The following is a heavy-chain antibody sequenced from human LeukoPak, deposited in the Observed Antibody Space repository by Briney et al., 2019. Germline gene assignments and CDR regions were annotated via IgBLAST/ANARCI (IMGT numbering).Heavy chain of an antibody. CDR1: GYTFTSYG. D-gene: IGHD3-22*01. CDR2: ISANNGNT. V-gene: IGHV1-18*01. Sequence: ASVKVSCKASGYTFTSYGISWVRQAPGQGLEWMGWISANNGNTNYAQKLQGRVTMTTDTSTSTAYMELRSLRSDDTAVYYCARGWYDSSGYYYGIDDYYYYWTSGAKGPRSPSP. CDR3: ARGWYDSSGYYYGIDDYYYYWTS. J-gene: IGHJ6*03.